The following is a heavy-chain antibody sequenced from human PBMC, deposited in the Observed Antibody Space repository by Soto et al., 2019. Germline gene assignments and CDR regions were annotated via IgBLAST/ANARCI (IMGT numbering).Heavy chain of an antibody. CDR3: AIDGHWELLGQCSSRIDV. CDR1: GGTFSSYA. Sequence: VASVNLSCKGSGGTFSSYAISWVRQAPGQGLEWMGGIIPIFGTANYAQKSQGRVTMTTDTSTSTAYMELRSLRSDDTAVYYCAIDGHWELLGQCSSRIDVCGQVATATVS. CDR2: IIPIFGTA. V-gene: IGHV1-69*05. J-gene: IGHJ6*02. D-gene: IGHD1-26*01.